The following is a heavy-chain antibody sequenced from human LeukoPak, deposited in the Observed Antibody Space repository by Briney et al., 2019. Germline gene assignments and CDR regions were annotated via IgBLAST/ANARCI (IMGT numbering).Heavy chain of an antibody. V-gene: IGHV1-8*02. CDR3: ARGGIVGPTGY. Sequence: ASVKVSCKASGGTFSSYAISWVRQAPGQGLEWMGWISAYNGNTNYAQKLQGRVTMTRNTSISTAYMELSSLRSEDTAVYYCARGGIVGPTGYWGQGTLVTVSS. J-gene: IGHJ4*02. CDR2: ISAYNGNT. CDR1: GGTFSSYA. D-gene: IGHD1-26*01.